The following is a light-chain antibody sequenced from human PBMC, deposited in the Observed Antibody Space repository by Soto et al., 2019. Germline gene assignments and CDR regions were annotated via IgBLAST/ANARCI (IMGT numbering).Light chain of an antibody. V-gene: IGKV3-20*01. Sequence: IVLTQSPGTLSLSPGVRATLSCRASQSVIGTYLAWYQQKPGQAPRLLSYDVSSRATAIPDRFRGSGSGADFTLPISRLEPEDFAVYYCQQYGTSPQTFGQGTRLEIK. CDR2: DVS. CDR3: QQYGTSPQT. J-gene: IGKJ5*01. CDR1: QSVIGTY.